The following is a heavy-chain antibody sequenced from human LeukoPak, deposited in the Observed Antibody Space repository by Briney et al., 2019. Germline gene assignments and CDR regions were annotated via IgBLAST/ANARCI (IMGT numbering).Heavy chain of an antibody. J-gene: IGHJ4*02. CDR2: IYWDDDK. D-gene: IGHD3-22*01. CDR1: GFSLSTRGVG. CDR3: ARTYDSIGYYCFFFDY. Sequence: SGPTLVKPTQPLTLTCPSSGFSLSTRGVGVGWIRQPSGKALEWHALIYWDDDKRYSPSLKSRLTIAKDSSKNQVVLTMTNMDPVDTATYYCARTYDSIGYYCFFFDYWGQGTLVTVSS. V-gene: IGHV2-5*02.